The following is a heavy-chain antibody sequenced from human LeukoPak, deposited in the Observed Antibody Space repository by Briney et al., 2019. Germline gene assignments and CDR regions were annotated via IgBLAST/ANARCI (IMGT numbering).Heavy chain of an antibody. CDR1: GFTVSSNY. J-gene: IGHJ6*02. V-gene: IGHV3-66*01. CDR3: ARTPWDGNPLYYYYYGMDV. Sequence: GGSLRLSCAASGFTVSSNYMSWVRQAPGKGLEWVSVIYSGGSTYYSDSVKGRFTISRDNSKNTLYLQMNSLRAEDTAVYYCARTPWDGNPLYYYYYGMDVWGQGTTVTVSS. CDR2: IYSGGST. D-gene: IGHD4-23*01.